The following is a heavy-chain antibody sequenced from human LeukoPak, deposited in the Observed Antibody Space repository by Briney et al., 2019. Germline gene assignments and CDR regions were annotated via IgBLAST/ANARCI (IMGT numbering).Heavy chain of an antibody. D-gene: IGHD3-22*01. J-gene: IGHJ4*02. Sequence: GGSLRLSCAASGCTFSSYAMSWVRQAPGKGLEWVSSITSSGGSTYYAGSVQGQFTISRDNSKNTVYLQMNSLRAEDTAVYYCAKDRPNYYDSSGHYYRRNGDYWGQGTLVTVSS. V-gene: IGHV3-23*01. CDR3: AKDRPNYYDSSGHYYRRNGDY. CDR1: GCTFSSYA. CDR2: ITSSGGST.